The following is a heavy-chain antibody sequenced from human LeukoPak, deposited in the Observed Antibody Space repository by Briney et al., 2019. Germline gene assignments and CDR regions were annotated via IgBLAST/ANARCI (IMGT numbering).Heavy chain of an antibody. Sequence: PGGSLRLSCAASGFTFSSYSMNWVRQAPGKGLEWVSSISSSSSYIYYADSVKGRFTISRDNSKNTLYLQMNSLKAEDTAVYYCAKVSPPYCSGGSCFDAFDIWGQGTMVTVSS. CDR3: AKVSPPYCSGGSCFDAFDI. V-gene: IGHV3-21*04. J-gene: IGHJ3*02. CDR2: ISSSSSYI. CDR1: GFTFSSYS. D-gene: IGHD2-15*01.